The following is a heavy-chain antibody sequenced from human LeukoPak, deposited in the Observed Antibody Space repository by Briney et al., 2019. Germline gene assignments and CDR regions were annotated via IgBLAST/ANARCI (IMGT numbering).Heavy chain of an antibody. CDR3: ARIGEGYCSSTSCYRYGDYYYYYGMDV. V-gene: IGHV3-21*01. CDR2: ISSSSSYI. Sequence: PGRSLRLSCAASGFTFSSYSMNWVRQAPGKGLEWVSSISSSSSYIYYADSVKGRFTISRDNAKNSLYLQMNSLRAEDTAVYYCARIGEGYCSSTSCYRYGDYYYYYGMDVWGQGTTVTVSS. J-gene: IGHJ6*02. CDR1: GFTFSSYS. D-gene: IGHD2-2*02.